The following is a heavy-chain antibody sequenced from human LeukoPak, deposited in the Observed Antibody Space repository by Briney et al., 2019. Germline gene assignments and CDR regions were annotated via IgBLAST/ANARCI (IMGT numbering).Heavy chain of an antibody. V-gene: IGHV4-38-2*02. D-gene: IGHD2-2*01. CDR3: ARDMPFEDYMDV. Sequence: PSETLSLTCAVSGYSISSGYYWGWIRQPPGKGLEWIGSIYHSGSTYYNPSLKSRVTISVDTSKNQFSLKLSSVTAADTAVYYCARDMPFEDYMDVWGKGTTVTVSS. CDR1: GYSISSGYY. CDR2: IYHSGST. J-gene: IGHJ6*03.